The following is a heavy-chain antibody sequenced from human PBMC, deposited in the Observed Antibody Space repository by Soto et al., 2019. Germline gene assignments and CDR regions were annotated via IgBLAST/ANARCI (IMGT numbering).Heavy chain of an antibody. Sequence: GASVKVSCKVSGGTFSSYAISWVRQAPGQGLEWMGGIIPIFGTANYAQKFQGRVTITADESTSTAYMELSSLRSEDTAVYYCARDEVAAAGNPFYYYYYGMDVWGQGTTVTVSS. J-gene: IGHJ6*02. CDR1: GGTFSSYA. D-gene: IGHD6-13*01. V-gene: IGHV1-69*13. CDR3: ARDEVAAAGNPFYYYYYGMDV. CDR2: IIPIFGTA.